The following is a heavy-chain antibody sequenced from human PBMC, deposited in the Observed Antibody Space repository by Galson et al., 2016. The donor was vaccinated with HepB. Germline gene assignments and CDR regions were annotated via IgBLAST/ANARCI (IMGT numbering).Heavy chain of an antibody. J-gene: IGHJ4*02. V-gene: IGHV3-23*01. Sequence: SLRLSCAASGFTFNTYAMTWVRQAPGKGLEWVSAISGNGGNTYYADSVKGRFTISEDKSKNTLYLQMNSLRVDDTALYYCARGPYGSGSYYGLDYWGQGTLVTVSS. CDR3: ARGPYGSGSYYGLDY. CDR1: GFTFNTYA. CDR2: ISGNGGNT. D-gene: IGHD3-10*01.